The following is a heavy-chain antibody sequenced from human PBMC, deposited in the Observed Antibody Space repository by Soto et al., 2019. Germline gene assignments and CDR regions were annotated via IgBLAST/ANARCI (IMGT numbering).Heavy chain of an antibody. V-gene: IGHV1-8*01. CDR1: GYTFTSYD. CDR3: ARAVTIFGVVRTYYYYGMDV. CDR2: MNPNSGNT. Sequence: ASVKVSCKASGYTFTSYDINWVRQATGQGLEWMGWMNPNSGNTGYARKFQGRVTMTRNTSISTAYMELSSLRSEDTAVYYCARAVTIFGVVRTYYYYGMDVWGQGTTVTVSS. J-gene: IGHJ6*02. D-gene: IGHD3-3*01.